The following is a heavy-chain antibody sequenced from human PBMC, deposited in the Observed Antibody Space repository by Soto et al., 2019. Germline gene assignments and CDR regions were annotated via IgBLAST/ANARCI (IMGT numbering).Heavy chain of an antibody. J-gene: IGHJ4*02. V-gene: IGHV4-61*01. CDR2: IYYSGST. Sequence: SETLSLTCTVSGGSVSSGSYYWSWIRQPPGKGLEWIGYIYYSGSTNYNPSLKSRVTISVDTSKIQFTLKLSSATAADTALYYCARDLPSRGYFDYWGQGTLVTVSS. D-gene: IGHD3-10*01. CDR3: ARDLPSRGYFDY. CDR1: GGSVSSGSYY.